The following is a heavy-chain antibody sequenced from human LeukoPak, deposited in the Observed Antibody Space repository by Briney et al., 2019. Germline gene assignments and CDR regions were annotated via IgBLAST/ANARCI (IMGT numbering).Heavy chain of an antibody. CDR1: GFTFYDYG. V-gene: IGHV3-20*04. CDR3: ARVEFWSGYLYYYYYMDV. D-gene: IGHD3-3*01. CDR2: INWNGGST. Sequence: GGSLRLSCAASGFTFYDYGMSWVRQAPGKGLEWVSGINWNGGSTGYADSVKGRFTISRDNAKNSLYLQMNSLRAEDTALYYCARVEFWSGYLYYYYYMDVWGKGTTVTVSS. J-gene: IGHJ6*03.